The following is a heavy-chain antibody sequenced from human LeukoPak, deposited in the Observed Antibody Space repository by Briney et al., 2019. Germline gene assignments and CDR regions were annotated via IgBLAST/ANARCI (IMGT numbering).Heavy chain of an antibody. Sequence: ATVKVSCKASGYTFTSYGISWVRQAPGQGLEWMGWISAYNGNTNYAQELQGRVTMTTDTSTSTAYMELRSLRSDDTAVYYCARDRGLYNWFDPWGQGTLVTVSS. CDR1: GYTFTSYG. CDR2: ISAYNGNT. CDR3: ARDRGLYNWFDP. D-gene: IGHD2/OR15-2a*01. J-gene: IGHJ5*02. V-gene: IGHV1-18*01.